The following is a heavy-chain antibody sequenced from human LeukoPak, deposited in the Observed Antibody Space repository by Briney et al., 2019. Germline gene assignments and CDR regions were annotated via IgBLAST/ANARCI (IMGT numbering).Heavy chain of an antibody. D-gene: IGHD3-9*01. CDR3: TRDRLRYFDWLDYYYGMDV. CDR1: GFTFSSYA. Sequence: PGGSLRLSCAASGFTFSSYAMSWVRQAPGKGLEWVGFIRSKAYGGTTEYAASVKGRFTISRDDSKSIAYLQMNSLKTEDTAVYYCTRDRLRYFDWLDYYYGMDVWGQGTTVTVSS. CDR2: IRSKAYGGTT. V-gene: IGHV3-49*04. J-gene: IGHJ6*02.